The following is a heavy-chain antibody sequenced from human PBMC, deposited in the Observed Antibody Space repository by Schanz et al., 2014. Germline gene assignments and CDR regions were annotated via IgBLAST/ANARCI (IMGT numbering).Heavy chain of an antibody. CDR1: GFTFSRYW. CDR2: IKQDGSAK. Sequence: EVQLVESGGGLVQPGGSLRLCCVASGFTFSRYWMTWVRQAPGKGLEWVANIKQDGSAKNYVDSVKGRFTISRDNPKNSLCLQMNSLRAEDTAIYYCARDGRKYSSGTLDYFDNWGQGTLVTVSS. J-gene: IGHJ4*02. V-gene: IGHV3-7*01. CDR3: ARDGRKYSSGTLDYFDN. D-gene: IGHD6-25*01.